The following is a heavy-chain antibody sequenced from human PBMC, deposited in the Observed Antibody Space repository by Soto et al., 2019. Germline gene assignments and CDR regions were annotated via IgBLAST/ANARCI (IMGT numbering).Heavy chain of an antibody. CDR3: AREGGYDYVWGSYPPFI. D-gene: IGHD3-16*01. CDR2: IYYSGST. CDR1: GGSISSSSYY. J-gene: IGHJ4*02. V-gene: IGHV4-39*02. Sequence: SETLSLTCTVSGGSISSSSYYWGWIRQPPGKGLEWIGSIYYSGSTYYNPSLKSRVTISVDTSKNQFSLQLNSVTPEDTAVYYCAREGGYDYVWGSYPPFIWGQGTLVTVSS.